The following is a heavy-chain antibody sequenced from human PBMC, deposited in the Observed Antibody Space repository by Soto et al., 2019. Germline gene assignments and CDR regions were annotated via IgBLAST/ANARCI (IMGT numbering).Heavy chain of an antibody. J-gene: IGHJ3*02. CDR1: GFTFSSYA. CDR2: ISGSGGST. V-gene: IGHV3-23*01. CDR3: AKEGYYYGSGKTFAFDI. D-gene: IGHD3-10*01. Sequence: GGSLRLSCAASGFTFSSYAMSWVRQAPGKGLEWVSAISGSGGSTYYADSVKGRFTISRDNSKNTLYLQMNSLRAEDTAVYYCAKEGYYYGSGKTFAFDIWGQGTMVTV.